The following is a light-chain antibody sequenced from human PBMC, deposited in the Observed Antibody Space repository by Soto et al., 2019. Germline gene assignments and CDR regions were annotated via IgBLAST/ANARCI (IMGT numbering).Light chain of an antibody. V-gene: IGKV4-1*01. CDR3: QQYYSNNT. J-gene: IGKJ4*01. CDR2: WAS. Sequence: DIVMTQSPDSLAVSLGERATINCKSSQSVLYSSNNKNYLAWYQQKLGQPPKLLIYWASTRESGVPDRFTGSGSGTDFTLTISSLQAEDVAVYYWQQYYSNNTSGGGTKV. CDR1: QSVLYSSNNKNY.